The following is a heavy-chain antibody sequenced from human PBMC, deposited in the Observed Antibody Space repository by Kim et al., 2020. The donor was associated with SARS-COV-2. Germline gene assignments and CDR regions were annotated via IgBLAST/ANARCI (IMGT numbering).Heavy chain of an antibody. J-gene: IGHJ5*02. Sequence: ASVKVSCKVSGYTLTELSMHWVRQAPGKGLEWMGGFDPEDGETIHAQKFQGRVTMTEDTSTDTAYMELSSLRSEDTAVYYCATAAGGSGSNWFDPWGQGTLVTVSS. CDR3: ATAAGGSGSNWFDP. CDR2: FDPEDGET. D-gene: IGHD3-10*01. CDR1: GYTLTELS. V-gene: IGHV1-24*01.